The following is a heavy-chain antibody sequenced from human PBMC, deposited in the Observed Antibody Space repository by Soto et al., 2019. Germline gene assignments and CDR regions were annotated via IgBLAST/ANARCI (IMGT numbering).Heavy chain of an antibody. CDR3: ARFWRGPAAIYYYYGMDV. Sequence: PSLPNCVTYTVSEGKSINLCDCWSRKNKHPGKGLEWIGYIYYSGSTYYNPSLKSRVTISVDTSKNQFSLKLSSVTAADTAVYYCARFWRGPAAIYYYYGMDVWGQGTTVTVSS. CDR1: EGKSINLCDC. CDR2: IYYSGST. V-gene: IGHV4-31*03. D-gene: IGHD2-2*01. J-gene: IGHJ6*02.